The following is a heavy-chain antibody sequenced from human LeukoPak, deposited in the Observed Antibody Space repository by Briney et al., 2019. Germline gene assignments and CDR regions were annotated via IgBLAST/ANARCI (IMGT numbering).Heavy chain of an antibody. CDR3: ARHAIYSGGYSFWFDP. Sequence: SETLSLTCTVSGGSIRSYYWSWIRQPPGKGLEWIGYIYYSGNTNYNPSLKSRASISVDTSKNLCSLRLSSVTAADTAVYYCARHAIYSGGYSFWFDPWGLGTLVTVSS. CDR2: IYYSGNT. CDR1: GGSIRSYY. V-gene: IGHV4-59*08. D-gene: IGHD1-26*01. J-gene: IGHJ5*02.